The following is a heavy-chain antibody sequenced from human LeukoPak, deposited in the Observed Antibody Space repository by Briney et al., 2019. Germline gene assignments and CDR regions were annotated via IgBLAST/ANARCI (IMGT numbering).Heavy chain of an antibody. D-gene: IGHD5-24*01. CDR1: GYSFTDHY. Sequence: ASVKVSCKASGYSFTDHYLHWLRQAPGQGLEWMGWINPNSGGTNYAQKFQGRVTMTRDTSISTAYMELSRLRSDDTAVYYCARASSEWDGYIFYYYYGMDVWGQGTTVTVSS. CDR3: ARASSEWDGYIFYYYYGMDV. CDR2: INPNSGGT. V-gene: IGHV1-2*02. J-gene: IGHJ6*02.